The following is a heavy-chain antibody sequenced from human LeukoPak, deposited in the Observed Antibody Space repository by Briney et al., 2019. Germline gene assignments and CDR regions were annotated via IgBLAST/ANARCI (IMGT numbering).Heavy chain of an antibody. CDR3: ARGPRNSDWYSIDY. Sequence: PSETLSLTCTVSGDSISSYFWSWIRQPAGKGLEWIGRIYTSGSTDYNPSLKSRVTMSVDTSKNQFSLKLNSVTAADTAVYYCARGPRNSDWYSIDYWGQGTLATVSS. CDR2: IYTSGST. V-gene: IGHV4-4*07. J-gene: IGHJ4*02. D-gene: IGHD6-19*01. CDR1: GDSISSYF.